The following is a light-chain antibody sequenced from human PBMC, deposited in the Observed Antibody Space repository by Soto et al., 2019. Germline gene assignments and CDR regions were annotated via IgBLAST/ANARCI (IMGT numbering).Light chain of an antibody. J-gene: IGKJ1*01. CDR2: GAS. CDR3: QQYNNWPPWT. V-gene: IGKV3D-15*01. CDR1: QTVSNN. Sequence: EIVMTQFPATLSVSPGERATLSCRASQTVSNNLAWYQQKPGQAPRLLIYGASTRASGIPSRFSGSGSGAEFTLTISTLHSEDFAVYYCQQYNNWPPWTFGQGTKVDIK.